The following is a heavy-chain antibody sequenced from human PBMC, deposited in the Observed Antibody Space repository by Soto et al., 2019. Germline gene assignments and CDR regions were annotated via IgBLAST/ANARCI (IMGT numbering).Heavy chain of an antibody. CDR2: ISYDGTTK. J-gene: IGHJ4*02. CDR3: VPRKGDPFT. Sequence: GGSLRLSCATSGFTFSSFAISWVRQAPGKGLEWVALISYDGTTKYYADSVKGRFTISRDNSKNTLSLQMNSLRVEDSAVYYCVPRKGDPFTWGPGTLVTVSS. CDR1: GFTFSSFA. V-gene: IGHV3-30*03. D-gene: IGHD3-16*01.